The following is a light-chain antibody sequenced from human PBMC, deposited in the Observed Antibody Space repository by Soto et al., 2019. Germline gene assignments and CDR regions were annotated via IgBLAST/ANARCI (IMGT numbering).Light chain of an antibody. CDR1: QSVSSSD. V-gene: IGKV3-20*01. J-gene: IGKJ4*01. CDR2: GAS. Sequence: EIVLTQSPGTLSLSPGERATLSCRASQSVSSSDLAWYQQKPGQAPRLLIHGASSRATSIPDRVSGSGSGTDFTLTISRLEPDEFAVYYGQQYGSSWGTFGGGTKVEIK. CDR3: QQYGSSWGT.